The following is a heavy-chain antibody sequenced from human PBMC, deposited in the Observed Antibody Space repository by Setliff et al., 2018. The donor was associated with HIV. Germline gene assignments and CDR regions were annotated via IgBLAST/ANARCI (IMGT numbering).Heavy chain of an antibody. D-gene: IGHD6-19*01. J-gene: IGHJ3*02. V-gene: IGHV1-18*01. CDR2: ISAYNRNV. CDR3: ARVLDPGIAVATHAFDI. Sequence: ASVKVSCKASGYTFTSYGVSWVRQAPGQGLEWMGWISAYNRNVNYSQKVQGRVTMTTDTSTSTAYMELKNLKSDDTAVCYCARVLDPGIAVATHAFDIWGQGTMVTV. CDR1: GYTFTSYG.